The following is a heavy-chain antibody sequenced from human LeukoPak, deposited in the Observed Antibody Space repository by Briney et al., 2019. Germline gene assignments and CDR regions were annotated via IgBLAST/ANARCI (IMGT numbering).Heavy chain of an antibody. J-gene: IGHJ4*02. CDR3: ARNRGDPSYFDY. Sequence: PGRSLRLSCAASGFTFSRYGMHWVRQAPGKGLEWVAVIWYDGSNKYYADSVKGRFTISRDDSKNTLYLQMNSLRAEDTAVYYCARNRGDPSYFDYWGQGTLVTVSS. D-gene: IGHD4-17*01. CDR1: GFTFSRYG. V-gene: IGHV3-33*01. CDR2: IWYDGSNK.